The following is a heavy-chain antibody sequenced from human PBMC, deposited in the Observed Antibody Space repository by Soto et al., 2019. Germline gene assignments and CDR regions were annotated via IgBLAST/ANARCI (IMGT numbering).Heavy chain of an antibody. J-gene: IGHJ5*02. D-gene: IGHD2-8*01. Sequence: PGESLKISCKGSGYTFTTFWISWVRQMPGKGLEWMGRIDPSDTYATYSPSFQGHVTISVDKSISTVYLQWSSLKASDTGIYYCARLYCTTNTCDSWFDPWGQGTLVTVSS. CDR1: GYTFTTFW. CDR2: IDPSDTYA. CDR3: ARLYCTTNTCDSWFDP. V-gene: IGHV5-10-1*01.